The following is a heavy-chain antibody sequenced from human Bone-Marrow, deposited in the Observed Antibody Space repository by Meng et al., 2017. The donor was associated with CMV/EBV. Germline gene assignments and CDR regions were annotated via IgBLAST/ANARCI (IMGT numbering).Heavy chain of an antibody. CDR2: ISSSGSLK. Sequence: GESLKISCAASGFIFSDYYMTWIRQAPGKGLEWVSYISSSGSLKKYADSVEGRFTISRDNAKKSLYLQMNSLRAEDTAFYYCARDFSAVHNWFNAWGLGTLVTVSS. V-gene: IGHV3-11*04. D-gene: IGHD1-26*01. J-gene: IGHJ5*02. CDR1: GFIFSDYY. CDR3: ARDFSAVHNWFNA.